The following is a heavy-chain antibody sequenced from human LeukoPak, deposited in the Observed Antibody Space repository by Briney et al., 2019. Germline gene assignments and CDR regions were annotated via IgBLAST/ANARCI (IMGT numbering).Heavy chain of an antibody. Sequence: KPSETLSLTCTVSGGSVSSGSYYWSWIRQPPGKGLEWIGYIYYSGSTNYNPSLKSRVTISVDTSKNQFSLKLSSVTAADTAVYYCARDSVTREMATRYDYWGQGTLVTVSS. D-gene: IGHD5-24*01. CDR1: GGSVSSGSYY. CDR2: IYYSGST. J-gene: IGHJ4*02. CDR3: ARDSVTREMATRYDY. V-gene: IGHV4-61*01.